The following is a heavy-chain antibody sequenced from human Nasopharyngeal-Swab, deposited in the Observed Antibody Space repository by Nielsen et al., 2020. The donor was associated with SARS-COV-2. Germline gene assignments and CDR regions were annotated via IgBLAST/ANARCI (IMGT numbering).Heavy chain of an antibody. CDR3: ARVEAGYSSGGPYYYYGMDV. Sequence: ASVKVSCKASGYTFTSYAMHWVRQAPGKRLEWMGWINAGNGNTKYSQKFQGRVTITRDTSASTAYMELSSLRSEDTAVYYCARVEAGYSSGGPYYYYGMDVWGQGTTVTVSS. V-gene: IGHV1-3*01. D-gene: IGHD6-19*01. CDR2: INAGNGNT. J-gene: IGHJ6*02. CDR1: GYTFTSYA.